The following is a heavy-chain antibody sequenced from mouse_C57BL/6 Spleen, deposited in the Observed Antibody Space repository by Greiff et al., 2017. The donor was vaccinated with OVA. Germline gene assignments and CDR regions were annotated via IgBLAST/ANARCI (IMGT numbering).Heavy chain of an antibody. V-gene: IGHV1-50*01. CDR3: ARGGLTGTKGTYFDY. D-gene: IGHD4-1*01. Sequence: QVQLQQPGAELVKPGASVKLSCKASGYTFTSYWMQWVKQRPGQGLEWIGEIDPSDSYTNYNQKFKGKATLTVDTSSSTAYMQLISLTSEDSAVYYCARGGLTGTKGTYFDYWGQGTTLTVSS. CDR2: IDPSDSYT. J-gene: IGHJ2*01. CDR1: GYTFTSYW.